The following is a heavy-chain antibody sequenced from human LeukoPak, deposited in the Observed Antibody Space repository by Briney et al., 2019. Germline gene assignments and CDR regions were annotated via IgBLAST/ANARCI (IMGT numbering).Heavy chain of an antibody. J-gene: IGHJ6*03. V-gene: IGHV3-53*01. CDR1: GFTASSNY. CDR2: IYSGGST. Sequence: GGSLRLSCAASGFTASSNYMSWVRQAPGKGLEWVSVIYSGGSTYYADSVKGRFTISRDNSKNTLYLQMNSLRAEDTAVYYCARGEIPFYYYMDVWGKGTTVTVSS. CDR3: ARGEIPFYYYMDV. D-gene: IGHD1-26*01.